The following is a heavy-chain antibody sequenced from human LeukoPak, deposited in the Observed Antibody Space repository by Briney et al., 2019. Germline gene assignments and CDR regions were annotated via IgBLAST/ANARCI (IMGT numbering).Heavy chain of an antibody. J-gene: IGHJ4*02. V-gene: IGHV4-61*01. Sequence: PSETLSLTCTVSGGSVSSGSYYWSWIRQPPGKGLEWIGYIYYSGSTNYNPSLKSRVTISVDTSKNQFSLKLSSVTAADTAVYYCAGDSSGWYGLDYWGQGTLVTVSS. D-gene: IGHD6-19*01. CDR1: GGSVSSGSYY. CDR3: AGDSSGWYGLDY. CDR2: IYYSGST.